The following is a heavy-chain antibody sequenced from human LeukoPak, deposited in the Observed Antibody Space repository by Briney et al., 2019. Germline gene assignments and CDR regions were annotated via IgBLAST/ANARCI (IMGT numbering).Heavy chain of an antibody. Sequence: PGGSLRLSCAASGFTVSSNYMSWVRQAPGKGLEWVANIKQDGSEKYYVDSVKGRFTISRDNAKNSLYLQMNSLRAEDTAVYYCARVSLYCSSTSCYGPHDAFDIWGQGTMVTVSS. D-gene: IGHD2-2*01. V-gene: IGHV3-7*01. J-gene: IGHJ3*02. CDR3: ARVSLYCSSTSCYGPHDAFDI. CDR1: GFTVSSNY. CDR2: IKQDGSEK.